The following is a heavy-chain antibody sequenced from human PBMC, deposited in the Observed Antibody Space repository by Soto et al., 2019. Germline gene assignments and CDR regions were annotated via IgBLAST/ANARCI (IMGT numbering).Heavy chain of an antibody. CDR3: ARIRSAARPWGWFDP. CDR2: IYYSGST. Sequence: SETLSLTCTVSGGSISSGGYYWSWIRQHPGKGLEWIGYIYYSGSTYYNPSLKSRVTISVDTSKNQFSLKLSSVTAADTAVYYCARIRSAARPWGWFDPWGQGTLVTV. D-gene: IGHD6-6*01. J-gene: IGHJ5*02. V-gene: IGHV4-31*03. CDR1: GGSISSGGYY.